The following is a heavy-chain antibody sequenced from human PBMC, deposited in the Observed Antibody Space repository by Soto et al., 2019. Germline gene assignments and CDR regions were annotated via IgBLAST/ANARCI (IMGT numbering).Heavy chain of an antibody. CDR2: IYPGDSDT. D-gene: IGHD3-10*01. CDR3: ARTANYGSGSFYYYYYMDV. CDR1: GYSFTSYW. Sequence: PGESLKICCKGSGYSFTSYWIGWVRQMTGKGLEWMGIIYPGDSDTRYSPSFQGQVTISADKSISTAYLQWSSLKASDTAMYYCARTANYGSGSFYYYYYMDVWGKGTTVTVSS. J-gene: IGHJ6*03. V-gene: IGHV5-51*01.